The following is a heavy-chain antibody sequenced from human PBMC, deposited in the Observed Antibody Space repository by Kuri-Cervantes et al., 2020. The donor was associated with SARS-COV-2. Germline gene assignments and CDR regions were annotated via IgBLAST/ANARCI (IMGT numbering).Heavy chain of an antibody. CDR3: ARGSILRWFGESPPDY. Sequence: SETLSPTCAVHGGSFSGYYWSWIRQPPGKGLEWIGEINHSGSTNYNPSLKSRVTISVDTSKNQFSLKLSSVTPADTAVYYCARGSILRWFGESPPDYWGQGTLVTVSS. D-gene: IGHD3-10*01. J-gene: IGHJ4*02. CDR2: INHSGST. CDR1: GGSFSGYY. V-gene: IGHV4-34*01.